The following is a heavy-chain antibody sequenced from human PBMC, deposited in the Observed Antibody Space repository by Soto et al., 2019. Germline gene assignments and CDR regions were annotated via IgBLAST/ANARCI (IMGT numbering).Heavy chain of an antibody. CDR2: INAGNGNT. Sequence: ASVKVSCKASGYTFTIYGISWVLQAPGQRLEWMGWINAGNGNTKYSQKFQGRVTITRDTSASTAYMELSSLRSEDTAVYYCARGPGGPDGPGDYWGQGTLVTVS. V-gene: IGHV1-3*01. D-gene: IGHD2-15*01. CDR3: ARGPGGPDGPGDY. J-gene: IGHJ4*02. CDR1: GYTFTIYG.